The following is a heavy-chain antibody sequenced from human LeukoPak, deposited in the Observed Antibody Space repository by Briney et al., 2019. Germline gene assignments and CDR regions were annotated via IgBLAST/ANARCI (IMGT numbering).Heavy chain of an antibody. J-gene: IGHJ4*02. CDR1: GFNYTSYT. V-gene: IGHV3-21*01. CDR2: ISSSSSYI. Sequence: GGSLRLSCAASGFNYTSYTMNWVRQAPGKGLEWVSSISSSSSYIYYADSVKGRFTISRDNAKNSLYLQMNSLRAEDTAEYYCARDIPAPGICFDYWGQGTLVTVSS. CDR3: ARDIPAPGICFDY. D-gene: IGHD6-13*01.